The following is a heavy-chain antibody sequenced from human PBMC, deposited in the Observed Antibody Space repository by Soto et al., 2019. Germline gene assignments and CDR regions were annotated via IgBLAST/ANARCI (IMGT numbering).Heavy chain of an antibody. D-gene: IGHD3-3*01. CDR1: GFTFSSYA. J-gene: IGHJ6*02. Sequence: GGSLRLSCAASGFTFSSYAMSWVRQAPGKGLEWVSAISGSGGSTYYADTVKGRFTISRDNSKNTLYLQMNSLRAEDTAVYYCAKDLDYDFWSGTPRGMDVWGQGTTVTVSS. CDR2: ISGSGGST. CDR3: AKDLDYDFWSGTPRGMDV. V-gene: IGHV3-23*01.